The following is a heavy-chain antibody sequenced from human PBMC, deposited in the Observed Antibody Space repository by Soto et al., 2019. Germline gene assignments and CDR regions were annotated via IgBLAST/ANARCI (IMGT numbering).Heavy chain of an antibody. V-gene: IGHV3-23*01. J-gene: IGHJ4*02. D-gene: IGHD3-3*01. CDR1: GFTFSSYA. CDR3: ANLLKGIFGVSKDY. Sequence: EVQLLESGGGLVQPWGSLRLSCAASGFTFSSYAMSWVRQAPGKGLEWVSAISGSGGSTYYADSVKGRFTISRDNSKNTLYLQMNSLRAEDTAVYYCANLLKGIFGVSKDYWGQGTLVTVSS. CDR2: ISGSGGST.